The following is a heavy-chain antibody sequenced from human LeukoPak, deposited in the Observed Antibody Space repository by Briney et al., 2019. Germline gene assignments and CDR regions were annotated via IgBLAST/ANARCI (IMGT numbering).Heavy chain of an antibody. J-gene: IGHJ4*02. CDR3: VFSLVTDFDS. CDR2: ISSGSSTI. V-gene: IGHV3-48*02. CDR1: GFTFIIYS. D-gene: IGHD2-21*02. Sequence: GGSLRLSCAASGFTFIIYSMNWVRQAPGKGLEWISYISSGSSTIYYADSVKGRFTISRDNAKNSLYLQMNSLRDEDTAVYYCVFSLVTDFDSWGQGTLVTVSS.